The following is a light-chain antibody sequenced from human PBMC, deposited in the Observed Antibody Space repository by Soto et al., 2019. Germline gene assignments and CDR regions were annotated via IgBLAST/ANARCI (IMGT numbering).Light chain of an antibody. Sequence: IVLTPSPGTMSLSPGDTAPLSSRASQSVSSSYLAWYQQKPGQAPGLLIYGASSRATGIPDRFSGSGSGTDFTLTISRLEPEDFAVYICQQYGTSPRTFGQGTRLEIK. CDR3: QQYGTSPRT. CDR1: QSVSSSY. V-gene: IGKV3-20*01. CDR2: GAS. J-gene: IGKJ5*01.